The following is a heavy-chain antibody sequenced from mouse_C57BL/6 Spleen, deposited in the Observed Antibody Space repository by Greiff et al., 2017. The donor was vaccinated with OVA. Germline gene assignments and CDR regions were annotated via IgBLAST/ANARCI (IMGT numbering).Heavy chain of an antibody. Sequence: VKLQESGPELVKPGASVKISCKASGYAFSSSWMNWVKQRPGKGLEWIGRIYPGDGDTNYNEKFKGKATLTVDKSSSTAYMQLSSLTSEDSSVYSGAAYYGRSPPYCDIDVWGTGTSVTVSS. J-gene: IGHJ1*03. CDR3: AAYYGRSPPYCDIDV. CDR2: IYPGDGDT. CDR1: GYAFSSSW. D-gene: IGHD1-1*01. V-gene: IGHV1-82*01.